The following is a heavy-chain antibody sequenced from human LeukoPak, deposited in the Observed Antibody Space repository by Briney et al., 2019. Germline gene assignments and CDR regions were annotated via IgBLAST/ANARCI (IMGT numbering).Heavy chain of an antibody. CDR2: INHSGST. CDR3: ARGRTGVVVVPAARYYMDV. J-gene: IGHJ6*03. CDR1: GGSFSGYY. Sequence: SETLSLTCAVYGGSFSGYYWSWIRQPPGKGLEWIGEINHSGSTNYNPSLKNRVTISVDTSKNQFSLKLSSVTAADTAVYYCARGRTGVVVVPAARYYMDVWGKGTTVTVS. D-gene: IGHD2-2*01. V-gene: IGHV4-34*01.